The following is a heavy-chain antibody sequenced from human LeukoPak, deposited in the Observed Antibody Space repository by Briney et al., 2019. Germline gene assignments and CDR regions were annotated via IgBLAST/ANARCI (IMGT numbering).Heavy chain of an antibody. CDR2: ISGSGGST. CDR3: AKDFDPSSRPEDAFDI. Sequence: GGSLRLSCSASGFTLSTYWMSWVRQAPGKGLEWVSAISGSGGSTYYADSVKGRFTISRDNSKNTLYLQMNSLRAEDTAVYYCAKDFDPSSRPEDAFDIWGQGTMVTVSS. CDR1: GFTLSTYW. D-gene: IGHD6-13*01. V-gene: IGHV3-23*01. J-gene: IGHJ3*02.